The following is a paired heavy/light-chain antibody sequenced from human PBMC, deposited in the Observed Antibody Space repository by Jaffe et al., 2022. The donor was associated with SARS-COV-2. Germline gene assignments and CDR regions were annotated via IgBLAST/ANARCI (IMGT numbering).Heavy chain of an antibody. V-gene: IGHV2-5*02. CDR2: IFWDDND. D-gene: IGHD5-12*01. J-gene: IGHJ4*02. CDR3: AQVTNGYNCIGQ. Sequence: QITLKESGPTVVRPTQTLTLTCTFSGFSLTTSGVGVAWVRQFPGKTLEWLAVIFWDDNDYYNPSLKTRLSITKDTSRDQVVLTMTNLDPVDTATYYCAQVTNGYNCIGQWGQGSLVTVSS. CDR1: GFSLTTSGVG.
Light chain of an antibody. CDR3: QTWGTGILV. CDR1: SEHSTYA. CDR2: VHGDGSH. V-gene: IGLV4-69*01. Sequence: QPVLTQSPSASASLGASVQLTCTLSSEHSTYAIAWHQQKSEEGPRYLMKVHGDGSHNRGHGIPDRFSGSSSGAERYLSISSLQSDDEGDYYCQTWGTGILVFGGGTKVTVL. J-gene: IGLJ2*01.